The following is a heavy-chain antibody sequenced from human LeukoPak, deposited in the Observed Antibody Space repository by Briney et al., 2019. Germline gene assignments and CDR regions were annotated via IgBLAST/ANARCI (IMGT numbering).Heavy chain of an antibody. Sequence: SGPALVKPTQTLALTCTFSGFSLSTSGMCVSWIRQPPGKALEWLALLDWDDDKYYSTSLKTRLTISKDTSKNQVVLTMTNMDPVDTATYYCARNHYDILTGYYTPFDYWGQGTLVTVSS. CDR2: LDWDDDK. J-gene: IGHJ4*02. CDR1: GFSLSTSGMC. D-gene: IGHD3-9*01. CDR3: ARNHYDILTGYYTPFDY. V-gene: IGHV2-70*01.